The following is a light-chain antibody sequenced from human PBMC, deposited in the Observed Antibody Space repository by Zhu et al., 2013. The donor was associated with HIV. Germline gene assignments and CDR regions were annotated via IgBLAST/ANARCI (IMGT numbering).Light chain of an antibody. J-gene: IGLJ2*01. CDR2: EDS. CDR1: TSDVGNYKF. CDR3: SSYTSSSTVV. V-gene: IGLV2-14*02. Sequence: QSALTQPASVSGSPGQSITISCTGTTSDVGNYKFVSWYQQHPGNAPKLMIYEDSKRPSGVSNRFSGSKSGNTASLTISGLQAEDEADYYCSSYTSSSTVVFGGGTKLTVL.